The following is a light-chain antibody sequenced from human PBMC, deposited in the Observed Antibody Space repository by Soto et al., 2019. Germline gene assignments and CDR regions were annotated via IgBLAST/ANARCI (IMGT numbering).Light chain of an antibody. J-gene: IGLJ1*01. CDR3: SSFTSSGTRV. CDR2: EVT. CDR1: SSDVGGYNY. V-gene: IGLV2-14*01. Sequence: QSAPTQPASVSGSPGQSITISCTGTSSDVGGYNYVSWYQQHPGKAPKVMIYEVTKRPSGVSDRLSGSKSGNTAFLTISGLQVEDEAEYYCSSFTSSGTRVFGTGTKLTVL.